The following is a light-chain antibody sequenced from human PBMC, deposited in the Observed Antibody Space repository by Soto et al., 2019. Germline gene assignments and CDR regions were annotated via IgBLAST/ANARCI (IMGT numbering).Light chain of an antibody. CDR3: SSYTTGNTEV. V-gene: IGLV2-14*03. Sequence: QSALTQPASVSGSPGQSISISCIGTSSDVGAFNYVSWYQHHLGKAPQLIIYDVTSRPSGVSNRFSASKSGNTASLTISGLQAEDEAAYYCSSYTTGNTEVFGTGTKVTVL. CDR2: DVT. CDR1: SSDVGAFNY. J-gene: IGLJ1*01.